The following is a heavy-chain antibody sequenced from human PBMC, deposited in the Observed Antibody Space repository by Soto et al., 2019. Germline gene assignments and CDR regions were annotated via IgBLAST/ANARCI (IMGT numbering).Heavy chain of an antibody. CDR3: ARGGNGYENWPPYYYYGMDV. Sequence: EVQLVESGGGFVQPGGSLRLSCAASGFTFDSYWMTWVHQAPGKGLEWVAHIKQDGGQTYYVDSVKGRFTISRDNAKTSLYLQMNSLRAEDTSVYFCARGGNGYENWPPYYYYGMDVWGQGTTVTVSS. CDR2: IKQDGGQT. J-gene: IGHJ6*02. D-gene: IGHD5-12*01. V-gene: IGHV3-7*01. CDR1: GFTFDSYW.